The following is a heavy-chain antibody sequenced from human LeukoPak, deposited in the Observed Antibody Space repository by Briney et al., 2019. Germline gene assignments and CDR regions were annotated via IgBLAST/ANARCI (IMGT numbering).Heavy chain of an antibody. V-gene: IGHV3-7*01. CDR1: GFTFSSYW. J-gene: IGHJ3*02. D-gene: IGHD3-9*01. Sequence: GGSLRLSCAASGFTFSSYWMSWVRQAPGKGLEWVANIKQDGSEKYYVDSVKGRFTISRDNAKNSLYLQMNSLRAEDTAVYYCASRLRYFDWLLLDAFDIWGQGTMVTVSS. CDR3: ASRLRYFDWLLLDAFDI. CDR2: IKQDGSEK.